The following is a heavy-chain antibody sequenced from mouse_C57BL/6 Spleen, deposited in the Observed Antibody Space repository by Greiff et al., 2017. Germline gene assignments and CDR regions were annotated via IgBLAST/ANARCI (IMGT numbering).Heavy chain of an antibody. V-gene: IGHV1-81*01. CDR3: ARGGESYAMDY. CDR1: GYTFTSYG. J-gene: IGHJ4*01. Sequence: VQLVESGAELARPGASVKLSCKASGYTFTSYGISWVKQRTGQGLEWIGEIYPRSGNTYYNEKFKGKATLTADKSSSTAYMELRSLTSEDSAVYFCARGGESYAMDYWGQGTSVTVSS. CDR2: IYPRSGNT.